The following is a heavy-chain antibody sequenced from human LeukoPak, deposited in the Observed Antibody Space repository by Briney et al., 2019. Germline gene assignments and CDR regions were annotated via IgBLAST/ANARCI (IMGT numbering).Heavy chain of an antibody. CDR3: AREGVGAVGVVI. D-gene: IGHD3-3*01. CDR2: IIPIFGTA. V-gene: IGHV1-69*13. Sequence: GASVKVSCKASGGTFSSYAISWVRQAPGQGLEWMGGIIPIFGTANYAQKFQGRVTVTADESTSTAYMELSSLRSEDTAVYYCAREGVGAVGVVIWGKGTTVTVSS. CDR1: GGTFSSYA. J-gene: IGHJ6*04.